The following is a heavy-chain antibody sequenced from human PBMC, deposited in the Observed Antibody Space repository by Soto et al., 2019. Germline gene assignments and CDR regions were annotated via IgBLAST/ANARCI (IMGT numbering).Heavy chain of an antibody. CDR2: ISSSGSTI. Sequence: GGSLRLSCAASGFTFSSYEMNWVRQAPGKGLEWVSYISSSGSTIYYADSVKGRFTISRDNAKNSLYLQMNSLRAEDTAVYYCARDRLYPTHYYDSSGYYYPEKVDAFDIWRQRTMVTVSS. J-gene: IGHJ3*02. V-gene: IGHV3-48*03. CDR3: ARDRLYPTHYYDSSGYYYPEKVDAFDI. D-gene: IGHD3-22*01. CDR1: GFTFSSYE.